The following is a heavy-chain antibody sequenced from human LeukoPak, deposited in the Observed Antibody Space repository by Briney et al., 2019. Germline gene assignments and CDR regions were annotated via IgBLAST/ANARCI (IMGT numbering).Heavy chain of an antibody. CDR2: ISPDGSTT. J-gene: IGHJ5*02. CDR3: ARDFRYSGSYHHWFDP. Sequence: GGSLRLSCAASGFTFSRYWMHWVRQAPGKGLMWVSRISPDGSTTLYADSVKGRFTISRDNAKNSLSLQMNSLRAEDTAVYYCARDFRYSGSYHHWFDPWGQGTLVTVSS. V-gene: IGHV3-74*03. D-gene: IGHD1-26*01. CDR1: GFTFSRYW.